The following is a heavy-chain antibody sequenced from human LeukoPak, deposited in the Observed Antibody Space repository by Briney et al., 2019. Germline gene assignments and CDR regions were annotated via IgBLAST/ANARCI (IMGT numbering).Heavy chain of an antibody. V-gene: IGHV4-61*02. J-gene: IGHJ3*02. D-gene: IGHD2-15*01. Sequence: SETLSLTCTVSGGSISSGSYYWSWIRQPAGKGLEWIGGIYTSGSTNYNPSLKSRVTISVDTSKNQFSLKLSSVTAADTAVYYCARETTEPGGYWSAQRDGFDIWGQGTRVTVSS. CDR1: GGSISSGSYY. CDR2: IYTSGST. CDR3: ARETTEPGGYWSAQRDGFDI.